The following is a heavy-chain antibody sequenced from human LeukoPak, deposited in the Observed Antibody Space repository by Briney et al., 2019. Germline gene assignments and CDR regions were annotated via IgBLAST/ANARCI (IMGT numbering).Heavy chain of an antibody. Sequence: SETLSLTCTVSGGSISSGDYYWSWIRQPPGKGLEWIGYIYYSGSTYYNPSLKSRVTISVDTSKHQFSLKLSSVTAADTAVYSCARVARGATIFGGRASDYWGQGTLVTVSS. CDR2: IYYSGST. J-gene: IGHJ4*02. CDR1: GGSISSGDYY. D-gene: IGHD3-3*01. CDR3: ARVARGATIFGGRASDY. V-gene: IGHV4-30-4*08.